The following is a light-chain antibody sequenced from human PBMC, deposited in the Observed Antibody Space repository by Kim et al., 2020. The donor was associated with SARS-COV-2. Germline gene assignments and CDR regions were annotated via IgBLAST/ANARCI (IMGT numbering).Light chain of an antibody. CDR3: QQRSNWPPT. CDR1: HSISNY. J-gene: IGKJ5*01. Sequence: LPPGERTTLSCRASHSISNYVAWYQQKPGQAPRLLIYDASNGATGIPARFSGSGSGTDFTLTISSLEPEDFAVYYCQQRSNWPPTFGQGTRLEIK. CDR2: DAS. V-gene: IGKV3-11*01.